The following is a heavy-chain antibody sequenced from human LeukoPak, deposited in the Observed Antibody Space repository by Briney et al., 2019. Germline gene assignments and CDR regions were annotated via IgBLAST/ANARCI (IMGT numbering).Heavy chain of an antibody. CDR2: INPNSGGT. CDR3: ARERGDSSSWYSMDWYGVYSYYFDY. J-gene: IGHJ4*02. Sequence: ASVKVSCKASGYTFTGYYMHWVRQAPGQGLEWMGWINPNSGGTNYAQKFQGRVTMTRDTSINTAYMELSRLRSDDTAVYYCARERGDSSSWYSMDWYGVYSYYFDYWGQGTLVTVSS. D-gene: IGHD6-13*01. V-gene: IGHV1-2*02. CDR1: GYTFTGYY.